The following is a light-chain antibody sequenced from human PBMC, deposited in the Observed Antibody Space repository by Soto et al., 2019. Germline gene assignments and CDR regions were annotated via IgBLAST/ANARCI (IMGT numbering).Light chain of an antibody. V-gene: IGKV3-15*01. CDR3: QQYNNWPPKYT. J-gene: IGKJ2*01. CDR2: GAS. CDR1: QSVSSN. Sequence: EIVMTQSPATLSVSPGERATLSCRASQSVSSNLAWYQQKPGPAPRLLIYGASTRAPGIPARFSGSGSGTEFTLTISSLQSEDFAVYYCQQYNNWPPKYTFGQGTKLEIK.